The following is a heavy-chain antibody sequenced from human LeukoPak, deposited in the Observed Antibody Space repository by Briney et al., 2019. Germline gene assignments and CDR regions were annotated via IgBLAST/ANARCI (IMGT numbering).Heavy chain of an antibody. V-gene: IGHV1-2*02. D-gene: IGHD2-15*01. CDR2: INPNSGGT. CDR1: GYTFTGYY. CDR3: AREFRRYCSGGNCYSPLEYAFDI. J-gene: IGHJ3*02. Sequence: ASVKVSCKASGYTFTGYYMHWVRQAPGQGLEWMGWINPNSGGTNYAQRFQGRVTMTRDTSISTAYMELSRLRSDNTAVYYCAREFRRYCSGGNCYSPLEYAFDIWGQGTMVTVSS.